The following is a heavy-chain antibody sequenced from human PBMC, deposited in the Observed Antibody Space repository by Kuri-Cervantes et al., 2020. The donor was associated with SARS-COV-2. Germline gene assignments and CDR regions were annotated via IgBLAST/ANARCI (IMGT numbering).Heavy chain of an antibody. D-gene: IGHD3-10*01. CDR2: IKSKTDGGTT. Sequence: GESLKTSCAASGFTFSNAWMSWVRQAPGKGLEWVGRIKSKTDGGTTDYAAPVKGRFTISRDDSKNTLYLQMNSLKTEDTAVYYCTTDSKRADYYGSGRPPYFDYWGQGTLVTVSS. CDR1: GFTFSNAW. CDR3: TTDSKRADYYGSGRPPYFDY. V-gene: IGHV3-15*01. J-gene: IGHJ4*01.